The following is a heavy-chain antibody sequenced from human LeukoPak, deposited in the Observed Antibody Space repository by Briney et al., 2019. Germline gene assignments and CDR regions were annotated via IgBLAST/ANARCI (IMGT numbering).Heavy chain of an antibody. J-gene: IGHJ6*03. V-gene: IGHV1-2*02. CDR2: MNPSSGVT. Sequence: ASVKVSCKASGYTFTGYYMHWVRQAPGQGLEWMGWMNPSSGVTNYAQKFQGRVTMTRDTSISTAYMEPSRLRSDDTAVYYCARDGWYISYMDVWGKGTTVTVSS. D-gene: IGHD6-19*01. CDR3: ARDGWYISYMDV. CDR1: GYTFTGYY.